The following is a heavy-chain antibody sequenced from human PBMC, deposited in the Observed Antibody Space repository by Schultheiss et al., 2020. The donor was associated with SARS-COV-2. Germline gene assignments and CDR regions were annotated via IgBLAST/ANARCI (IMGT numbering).Heavy chain of an antibody. CDR3: ARDPPLPAAHTPHYYYGMDV. Sequence: LSLTCTVSGGSISSGGYYWSWIRQPPGKGLEWVAVISYDGSNKYYADSVKGRFTISRDNSKNTLYLQMNSLRAEDTAVYYCARDPPLPAAHTPHYYYGMDVWGQGTTVTVSS. CDR1: GGSISSGG. D-gene: IGHD2-2*01. CDR2: ISYDGSNK. V-gene: IGHV3-30-3*01. J-gene: IGHJ6*02.